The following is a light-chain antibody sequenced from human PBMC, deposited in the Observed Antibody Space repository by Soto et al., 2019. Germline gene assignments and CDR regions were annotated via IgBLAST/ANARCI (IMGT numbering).Light chain of an antibody. CDR2: DAS. J-gene: IGKJ3*01. CDR1: QSVNHF. V-gene: IGKV3-11*01. Sequence: EIVLTPYTAIVCLSPGERATLSCRASQSVNHFFAWYQQKPGQAPRLLIYDASYRAPGIPARFSGSGSGTDFTLTISSLEAEDSAVYYCQQRGSWPATFGPGTKVDIK. CDR3: QQRGSWPAT.